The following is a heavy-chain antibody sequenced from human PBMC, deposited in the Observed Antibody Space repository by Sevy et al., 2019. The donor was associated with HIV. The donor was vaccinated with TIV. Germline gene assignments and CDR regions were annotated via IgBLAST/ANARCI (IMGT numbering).Heavy chain of an antibody. J-gene: IGHJ6*02. CDR2: ISHSGDGT. CDR3: AKGTLVVPTDIYYYYGMSV. Sequence: GGSLRLSCAASGFTFSSYAMSWVRQAPGKGLEWVSAISHSGDGTYYADSVKGRFTISRDNSKNTLYLEMNSLRAEDTAVYYCAKGTLVVPTDIYYYYGMSVWGQGTTVTVSS. V-gene: IGHV3-23*01. CDR1: GFTFSSYA. D-gene: IGHD2-2*02.